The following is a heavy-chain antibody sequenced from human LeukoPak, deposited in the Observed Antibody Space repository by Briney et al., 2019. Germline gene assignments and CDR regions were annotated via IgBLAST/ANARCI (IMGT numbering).Heavy chain of an antibody. CDR1: GYTLTELS. CDR2: FDPEGGET. J-gene: IGHJ6*02. CDR3: ATDTTMVRGVIRYYYYGTDV. D-gene: IGHD3-10*01. V-gene: IGHV1-24*01. Sequence: VASVKVSCKVSGYTLTELSMHWVRQAPGKGLEWMGGFDPEGGETIYAQKFQGRVTMTEGTSTDTAYMELSSLRSEDTAVYYCATDTTMVRGVIRYYYYGTDVWGQGTTVTVSS.